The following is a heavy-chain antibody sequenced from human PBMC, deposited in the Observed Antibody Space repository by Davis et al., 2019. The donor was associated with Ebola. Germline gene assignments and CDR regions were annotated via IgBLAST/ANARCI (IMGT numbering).Heavy chain of an antibody. CDR1: GYTFTNFG. CDR2: ISPSNGNT. D-gene: IGHD1-7*01. J-gene: IGHJ4*02. CDR3: ARGGFSWNYAPSALDY. V-gene: IGHV1-18*01. Sequence: ASVKVSCNASGYTFTNFGISWVRQAPGQGLEWMGWISPSNGNTNHAQKFQGRVTMTTDTSTTTAYMELRSLESDDTALYYCARGGFSWNYAPSALDYWGQGTLITVSS.